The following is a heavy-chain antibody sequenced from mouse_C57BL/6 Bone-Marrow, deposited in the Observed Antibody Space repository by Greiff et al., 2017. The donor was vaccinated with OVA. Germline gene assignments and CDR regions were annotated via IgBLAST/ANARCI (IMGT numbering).Heavy chain of an antibody. D-gene: IGHD1-1*01. Sequence: EVKVVESGGGLVQPGGSLKLSCAASGFTFSDYYMYWVRQTPEKRLEWVAYISNGGGSTYYPDTVKGRFTISRDNAKNTLYLQMSRLKSEDTAMYYCARRRVGDYWGQGTSVTVSS. J-gene: IGHJ4*01. CDR1: GFTFSDYY. CDR3: ARRRVGDY. CDR2: ISNGGGST. V-gene: IGHV5-12*01.